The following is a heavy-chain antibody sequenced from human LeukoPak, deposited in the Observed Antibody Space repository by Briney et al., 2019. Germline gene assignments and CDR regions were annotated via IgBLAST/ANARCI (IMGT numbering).Heavy chain of an antibody. CDR1: GGSISSYF. J-gene: IGHJ3*02. CDR2: IYYSGST. Sequence: SETLSLTCTVSGGSISSYFWSWIRQPPGKGLEWIGYIYYSGSTNYNPSLKSRVTISVYTSKNQFSLKLSSVTAADTVVYYCASYDYYDSSGSLGNAFDIWGQGTMVTVSS. D-gene: IGHD3-22*01. CDR3: ASYDYYDSSGSLGNAFDI. V-gene: IGHV4-59*01.